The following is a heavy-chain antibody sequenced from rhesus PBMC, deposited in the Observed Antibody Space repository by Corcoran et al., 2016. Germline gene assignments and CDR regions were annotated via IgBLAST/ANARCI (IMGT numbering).Heavy chain of an antibody. V-gene: IGHV4-169*01. CDR3: ARMSGSYFDAFDF. D-gene: IGHD3-16*01. J-gene: IGHJ3*01. CDR2: IYGRGSRT. Sequence: QLQLQESGPGLVKPSETLSVTCAVSGGSISSSYWSWIRQAPGKGLEWIGYIYGRGSRTNSNPSRKSRVTLSVDTSKNQLSLKLSSVTTADTAVYYCARMSGSYFDAFDFWGQGLRVTVSS. CDR1: GGSISSSY.